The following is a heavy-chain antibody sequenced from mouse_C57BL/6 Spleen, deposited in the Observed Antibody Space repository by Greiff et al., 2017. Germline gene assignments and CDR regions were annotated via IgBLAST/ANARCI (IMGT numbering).Heavy chain of an antibody. CDR2: INPSSGYT. J-gene: IGHJ3*01. D-gene: IGHD2-1*01. Sequence: QVQLKESGAELAKPGASVKLSCKASGYTFTSYWMHWVKPRPGQGLEWIGYINPSSGYTKYNQKFKDKATLTADKSSSTAYMQLSSLTYEDSAVYYCARERNGNSWFAYWGQGTLVTVSA. CDR1: GYTFTSYW. CDR3: ARERNGNSWFAY. V-gene: IGHV1-7*01.